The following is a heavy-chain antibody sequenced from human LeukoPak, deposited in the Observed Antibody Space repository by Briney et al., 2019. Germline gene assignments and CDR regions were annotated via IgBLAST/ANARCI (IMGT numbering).Heavy chain of an antibody. CDR2: ISVSGTYI. V-gene: IGHV3-21*01. J-gene: IGHJ4*02. CDR3: ARDRDYGTFDY. Sequence: SGGSLRLSCAASGFTFGRNGMAWVRQAPGKGLEWVSSISVSGTYIYYSDSVKGRFTISRDNAKNSLYLEMNSLRSDDTAIYYCARDRDYGTFDYWGQGTLVTVSS. CDR1: GFTFGRNG. D-gene: IGHD4-17*01.